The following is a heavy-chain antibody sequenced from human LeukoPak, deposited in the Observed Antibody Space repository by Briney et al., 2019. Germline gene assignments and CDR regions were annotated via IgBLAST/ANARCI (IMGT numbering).Heavy chain of an antibody. CDR2: IYPGDSDT. D-gene: IGHD6-13*01. Sequence: PGESLKISCKGYGYSFTSYWIGWVRQIPGKGLEWMGIIYPGDSDTRYSPSFQGQVTISADKSINTAYLQWSSLKASDTAMYYCARRDSSSRDWFDPWGQGTLVTVSS. CDR3: ARRDSSSRDWFDP. V-gene: IGHV5-51*01. CDR1: GYSFTSYW. J-gene: IGHJ5*02.